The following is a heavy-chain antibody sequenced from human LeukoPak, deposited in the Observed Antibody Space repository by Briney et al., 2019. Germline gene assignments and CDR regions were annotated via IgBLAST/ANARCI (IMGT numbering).Heavy chain of an antibody. D-gene: IGHD2-8*01. CDR1: GGSISSYY. V-gene: IGHV4-59*01. CDR3: ARKTNDWFDP. J-gene: IGHJ5*02. Sequence: SETLSLTCTVSGGSISSYYWNWIRQSPGKGLEWIGYIYYTGSTNYNPSLRSRVTISVDTSKNQFSLKLSSVNAADTAVYYCARKTNDWFDPWGQGALVTVSS. CDR2: IYYTGST.